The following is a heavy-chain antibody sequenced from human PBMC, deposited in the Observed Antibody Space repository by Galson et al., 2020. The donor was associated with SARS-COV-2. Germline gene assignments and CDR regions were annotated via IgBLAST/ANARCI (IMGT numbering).Heavy chain of an antibody. CDR3: ARDGQSSSGWAFDY. CDR1: GFTFSSYA. Sequence: GGSLRLSCAASGFTFSSYAMHWVRQAPGKGLEWVAQIYFDGSEKYYGDSVKGRFTISRDSSKNTVYLQMNNLRADDTAVYYCARDGQSSSGWAFDYWGQGTLLTVSS. V-gene: IGHV3-30*07. D-gene: IGHD6-19*01. J-gene: IGHJ4*02. CDR2: IYFDGSEK.